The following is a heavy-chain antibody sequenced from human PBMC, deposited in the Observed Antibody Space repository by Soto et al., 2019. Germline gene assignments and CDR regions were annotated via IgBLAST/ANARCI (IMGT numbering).Heavy chain of an antibody. D-gene: IGHD2-2*01. Sequence: QVQLVQSGAEVKKPGSSVKVSCKASGGTFSSYAISWVRQAPGQGLEWMGGIIPIFGTANYAQKFQGRVTITADESTSTAYMELSSLRSEDTAVYYCARDVEGYCSSTSCYLSRFGMDVWGQGTTVTVSS. CDR1: GGTFSSYA. J-gene: IGHJ6*02. CDR2: IIPIFGTA. V-gene: IGHV1-69*01. CDR3: ARDVEGYCSSTSCYLSRFGMDV.